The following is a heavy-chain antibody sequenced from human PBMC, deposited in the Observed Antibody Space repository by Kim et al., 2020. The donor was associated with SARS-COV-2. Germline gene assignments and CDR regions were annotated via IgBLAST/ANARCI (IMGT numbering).Heavy chain of an antibody. Sequence: SETLSLTCTVSGGSITSSSYYWAWIRQPPGKGLECIGNIYYSGSAYYNPSLKSRVTISVDTSKNQFSLKSTSVTAADAAVYYCARHVRNWYFDLWGRGTRVTVSS. CDR1: GGSITSSSYY. CDR2: IYYSGSA. J-gene: IGHJ2*01. V-gene: IGHV4-39*01. CDR3: ARHVRNWYFDL.